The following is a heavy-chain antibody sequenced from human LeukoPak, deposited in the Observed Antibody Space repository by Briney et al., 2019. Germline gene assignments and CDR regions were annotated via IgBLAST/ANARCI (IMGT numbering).Heavy chain of an antibody. CDR3: ARGPLRWGYVDY. J-gene: IGHJ4*02. CDR1: GGSFSGYY. D-gene: IGHD4-23*01. CDR2: INHSGST. V-gene: IGHV4-34*01. Sequence: SETLSLTCAVYGGSFSGYYWSWIRQPPGKGLEWIGEINHSGSTNYNPSLKSRVTISVDTSKNQFSLKLSSVTAADTAVYYCARGPLRWGYVDYWGQGTLVTVSS.